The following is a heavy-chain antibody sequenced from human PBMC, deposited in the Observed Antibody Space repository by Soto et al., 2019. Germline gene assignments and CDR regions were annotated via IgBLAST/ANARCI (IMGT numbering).Heavy chain of an antibody. CDR2: ISYDGSNK. D-gene: IGHD6-6*01. Sequence: QVQLVESGGGVAQPGRSLRLSCAASGFTFSSYAMHWVRQAPGKGLEWVAVISYDGSNKYYADSVKGRFTISRDNSKNKLYLQMNSLRAEDTAVSYCARWAHGNSSSSGWGTALRVRYYYYGMDVWGQGTTVTVSS. CDR1: GFTFSSYA. J-gene: IGHJ6*02. V-gene: IGHV3-30-3*01. CDR3: ARWAHGNSSSSGWGTALRVRYYYYGMDV.